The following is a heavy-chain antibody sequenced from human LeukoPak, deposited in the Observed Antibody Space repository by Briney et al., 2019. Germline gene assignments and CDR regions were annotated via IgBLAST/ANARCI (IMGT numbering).Heavy chain of an antibody. CDR3: ARDYYASRGYHEDCFDP. V-gene: IGHV1-18*01. CDR1: GYTFGSYG. D-gene: IGHD3-22*01. J-gene: IGHJ5*02. Sequence: ASVKVSCKASGYTFGSYGISWVRQAPGQGLAWMGWISADSGNTRYAQKFQGRVTMTTDTSTTTVYMELRTLTSDDTALYYCARDYYASRGYHEDCFDPWGQGTLVTVSS. CDR2: ISADSGNT.